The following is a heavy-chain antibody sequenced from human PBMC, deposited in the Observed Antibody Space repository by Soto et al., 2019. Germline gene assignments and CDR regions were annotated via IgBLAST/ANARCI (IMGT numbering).Heavy chain of an antibody. CDR3: AKEGYTSGWYAF. D-gene: IGHD6-19*01. CDR1: GFTFTNYV. J-gene: IGHJ5*01. Sequence: EVQLSESGGGLAQPGGSLRLSCATSGFTFTNYVLAWVRLAPRRGLEWVSAISASGDNTYYADSVKGRFTISRDNSKNTVYLQMNSLRPEDRAVYYCAKEGYTSGWYAFWGQGTLVTVSS. CDR2: ISASGDNT. V-gene: IGHV3-23*01.